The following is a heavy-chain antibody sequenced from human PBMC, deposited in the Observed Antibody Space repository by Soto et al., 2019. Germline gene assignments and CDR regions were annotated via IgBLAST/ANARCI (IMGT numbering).Heavy chain of an antibody. CDR2: IWYDGSNK. CDR1: GFTFSSYG. CDR3: ARGGVLAAAETKYYYGMDV. J-gene: IGHJ6*02. Sequence: GGSLRLSCAASGFTFSSYGMHWVRQAPGKGLEWVAVIWYDGSNKYYADSVKGRFTISRDNSKNTLYLQMNSLRAEDTAVYYCARGGVLAAAETKYYYGMDVWGQGTTVTVSS. V-gene: IGHV3-33*01. D-gene: IGHD6-13*01.